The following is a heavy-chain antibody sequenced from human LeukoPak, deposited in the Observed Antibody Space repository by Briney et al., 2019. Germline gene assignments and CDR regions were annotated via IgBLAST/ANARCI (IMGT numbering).Heavy chain of an antibody. CDR3: ARHRGDYYDSTYYYYMDV. V-gene: IGHV5-51*01. D-gene: IGHD3-22*01. Sequence: GESLKISCKGSGYSFTSYWIGWVRQMPGKGLEWMGIIYPGDSDTRYSPSFQGQVTISADKSISTAYLQWSSLKASDTAMYYCARHRGDYYDSTYYYYMDVWGKGTTVTVSS. CDR1: GYSFTSYW. J-gene: IGHJ6*03. CDR2: IYPGDSDT.